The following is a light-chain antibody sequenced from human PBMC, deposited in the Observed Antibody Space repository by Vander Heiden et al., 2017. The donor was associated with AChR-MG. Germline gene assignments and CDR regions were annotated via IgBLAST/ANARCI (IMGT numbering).Light chain of an antibody. CDR3: QLWDSSSDHRV. V-gene: IGLV3-21*03. J-gene: IGLJ3*02. Sequence: SNVVTQSPSVAVAPGKTARITCEGNNIGSESVHWYRRKPGQARGLVVYDDGDRPSWTPERFSGSNYGNTATLTISRVEVGDEADYYCQLWDSSSDHRVFGGGTRLTGL. CDR2: DDG. CDR1: NIGSES.